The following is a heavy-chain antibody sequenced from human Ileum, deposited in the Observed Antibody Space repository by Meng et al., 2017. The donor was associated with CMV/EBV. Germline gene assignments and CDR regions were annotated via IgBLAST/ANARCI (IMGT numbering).Heavy chain of an antibody. Sequence: FTASGFTFSSFGLNWVLQAPGKGLEWVSYISSTSESIYYADSVKGRFTISRDNAKTSLHLQMNSLRAEDTALYYCARDIVISDAFDVWGQGTMVTVSS. CDR1: GFTFSSFG. CDR3: ARDIVISDAFDV. CDR2: ISSTSESI. V-gene: IGHV3-21*01. D-gene: IGHD1-26*01. J-gene: IGHJ3*01.